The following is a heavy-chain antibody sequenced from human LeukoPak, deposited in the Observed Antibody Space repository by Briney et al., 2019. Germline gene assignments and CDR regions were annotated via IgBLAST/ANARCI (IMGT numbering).Heavy chain of an antibody. J-gene: IGHJ3*02. D-gene: IGHD5-12*01. CDR3: ARVRYSGYDLDAFDI. Sequence: SSETLSLTCTVSGGSISSYYWSWIRQPPGKELEWIGYIYYSGSTNYNPSLKSRATISVDTSKNQFSLKLSSVTAADTAVYYCARVRYSGYDLDAFDIWGQGTMVTVSS. CDR1: GGSISSYY. V-gene: IGHV4-59*01. CDR2: IYYSGST.